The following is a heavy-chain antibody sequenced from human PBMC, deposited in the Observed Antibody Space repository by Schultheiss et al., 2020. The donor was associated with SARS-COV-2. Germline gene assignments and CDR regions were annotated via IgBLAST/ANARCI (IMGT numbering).Heavy chain of an antibody. Sequence: SETLSLTCTVSGGSISSSSYYWGWIRQPPGKGLEWIGSIYYSGSTYYNPSLKSRVTISVDTSKNQFSLKLSSVTAADTAVYYCARYQLPSVEAFDIWGQGTMVTVSS. CDR3: ARYQLPSVEAFDI. J-gene: IGHJ3*02. CDR1: GGSISSSSYY. V-gene: IGHV4-39*07. D-gene: IGHD2-2*01. CDR2: IYYSGST.